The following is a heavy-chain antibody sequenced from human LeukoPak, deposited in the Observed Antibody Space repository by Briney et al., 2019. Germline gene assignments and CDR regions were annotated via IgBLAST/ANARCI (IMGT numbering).Heavy chain of an antibody. CDR1: GFTFSNYA. J-gene: IGHJ2*01. V-gene: IGHV3-23*01. Sequence: GGSLRLSCAASGFTFSNYAMSWVRQAPGKGLEWVSVISGGGGRTYYAASVKGRFTISRDNAKNTLYLQVNSLSAEDTAIYFCAKDGYGHYSYWYVDLWGRGTLVTVSS. CDR3: AKDGYGHYSYWYVDL. D-gene: IGHD4-17*01. CDR2: ISGGGGRT.